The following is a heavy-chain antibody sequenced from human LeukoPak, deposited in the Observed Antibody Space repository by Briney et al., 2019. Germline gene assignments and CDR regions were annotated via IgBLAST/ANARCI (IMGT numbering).Heavy chain of an antibody. D-gene: IGHD3-10*01. J-gene: IGHJ4*02. CDR1: GFSLSTSGVG. CDR3: AHRWGSGSYLDY. Sequence: SGPTLVNPTQTLTLTCTFSGFSLSTSGVGVGWIRQPPGKALEWLALIYWDDDKRYSPSLKTMLTIAKDTSKNQVVLTMTNMDPVDTATYYCAHRWGSGSYLDYWGQGTLVTVSS. CDR2: IYWDDDK. V-gene: IGHV2-5*02.